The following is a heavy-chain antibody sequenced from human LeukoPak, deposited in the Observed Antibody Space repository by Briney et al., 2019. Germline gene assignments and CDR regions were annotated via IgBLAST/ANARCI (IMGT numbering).Heavy chain of an antibody. D-gene: IGHD5-24*01. CDR3: ARAGEMATISGNYFDY. J-gene: IGHJ4*02. CDR1: GFIFSSYW. V-gene: IGHV3-74*01. Sequence: GGSLRLSCAASGFIFSSYWMHWVRHAPGKGLAWVSRINTDGSSTSYADSVKGRFTISRDNSKNTLYLLMNSLRAEDTAVYYCARAGEMATISGNYFDYWGQGTLVTVSS. CDR2: INTDGSST.